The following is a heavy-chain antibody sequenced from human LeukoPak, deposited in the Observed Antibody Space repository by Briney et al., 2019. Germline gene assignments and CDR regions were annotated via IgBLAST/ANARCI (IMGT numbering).Heavy chain of an antibody. CDR3: ARAGVVPAAINRAFDI. J-gene: IGHJ3*02. V-gene: IGHV4-30-4*08. CDR2: IYHNGDT. CDR1: GGSIISGDYY. Sequence: SETLSLSCIVSGGSIISGDYYWSWIRQPPGKGLEWIGYIYHNGDTYYNPSLKSRVSISVDTSKNQFSLKLTSVTAADTAVYYCARAGVVPAAINRAFDIWGQGSVVTVSS. D-gene: IGHD2-2*02.